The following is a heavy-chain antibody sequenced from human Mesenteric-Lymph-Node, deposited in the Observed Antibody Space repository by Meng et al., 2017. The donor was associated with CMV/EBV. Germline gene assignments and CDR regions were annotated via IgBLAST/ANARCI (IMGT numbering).Heavy chain of an antibody. CDR2: INPNGVNT. Sequence: KASGFSFSTYYVHWARQAPGQGLEWMAIINPNGVNTAYAQSFQGRVTVTRDAPATTVYMDLSSLRSEDTAVYYCARETPATGDFDCWGQGTLVTVSS. CDR1: GFSFSTYY. CDR3: ARETPATGDFDC. V-gene: IGHV1-46*01. J-gene: IGHJ4*02. D-gene: IGHD3-16*01.